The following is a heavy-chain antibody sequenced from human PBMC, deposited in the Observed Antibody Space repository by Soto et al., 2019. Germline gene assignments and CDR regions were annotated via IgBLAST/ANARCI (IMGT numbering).Heavy chain of an antibody. CDR3: VKEWTPRRAFDF. CDR2: ISGSGVVT. Sequence: EVQLLESGGGLVQPGGSLRLSCSASRFKFSSYAMSWVRQAPGKGLEWVSGISGSGVVTFYADPVKGRFTISRDNSKNRVYMQMNSLRAEDTAQYYCVKEWTPRRAFDFWGQGTLVTVSS. J-gene: IGHJ4*02. D-gene: IGHD5-12*01. V-gene: IGHV3-23*01. CDR1: RFKFSSYA.